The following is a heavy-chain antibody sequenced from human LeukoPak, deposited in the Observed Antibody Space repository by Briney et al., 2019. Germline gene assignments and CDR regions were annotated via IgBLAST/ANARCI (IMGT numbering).Heavy chain of an antibody. V-gene: IGHV1-24*01. D-gene: IGHD6-13*01. CDR2: FDPEDGET. CDR3: ATGQQLGRAGYDAFDI. J-gene: IGHJ3*02. CDR1: GYTLTELS. Sequence: GASVKVSCKVSGYTLTELSMYWVRQAPGKGLEWMGGFDPEDGETIYAQKFQGRVTVTEDTSTDTAYMELSSLRSEDTAVYYCATGQQLGRAGYDAFDIWGQGTMVTVSS.